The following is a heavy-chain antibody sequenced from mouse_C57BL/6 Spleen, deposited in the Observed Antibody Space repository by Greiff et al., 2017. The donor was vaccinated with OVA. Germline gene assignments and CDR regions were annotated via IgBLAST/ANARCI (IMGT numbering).Heavy chain of an antibody. D-gene: IGHD2-3*01. J-gene: IGHJ1*03. Sequence: DVKLVESGGGLVKPGGSLKLSCAASGFTFSDYGMHWVRQAPEKGLEWVAYISSGSSTIYYADTVKGRFTISRDNAKNTLFLQMTSLRSEETDMYDGARAGGYYNWYFDVWGTGTTVTVSS. CDR2: ISSGSSTI. V-gene: IGHV5-17*01. CDR1: GFTFSDYG. CDR3: ARAGGYYNWYFDV.